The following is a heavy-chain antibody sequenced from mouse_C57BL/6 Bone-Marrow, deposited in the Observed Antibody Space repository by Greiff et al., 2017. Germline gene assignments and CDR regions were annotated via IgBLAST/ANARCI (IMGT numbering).Heavy chain of an antibody. CDR1: GYAFSSSW. CDR3: ASRLRFAY. V-gene: IGHV1-82*01. CDR2: IYPGDGDT. Sequence: VQLQESGPELVKPGASVKISCKASGYAFSSSWMNWVKQRPGKGLEWIGRIYPGDGDTNYNGKFKGKATLTADKSSSTVYMQLSRLTSEDSAVYFCASRLRFAYWGQGTLVTVSA. D-gene: IGHD2-1*01. J-gene: IGHJ3*01.